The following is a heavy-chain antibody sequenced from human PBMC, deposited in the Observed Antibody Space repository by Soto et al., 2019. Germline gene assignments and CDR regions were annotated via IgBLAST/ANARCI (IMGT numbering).Heavy chain of an antibody. J-gene: IGHJ4*02. CDR1: GFTVSSNY. D-gene: IGHD1-1*01. V-gene: IGHV3-66*01. CDR2: IYSGGST. Sequence: GGSLRLSCAASGFTVSSNYMSWVRQAPGKGLEWVSVIYSGGSTYYADSVKGRFTISRDNSKNTLYLQMNSLRAEDTAVYYCARESGMEPHFDYWGQGTLVTVSS. CDR3: ARESGMEPHFDY.